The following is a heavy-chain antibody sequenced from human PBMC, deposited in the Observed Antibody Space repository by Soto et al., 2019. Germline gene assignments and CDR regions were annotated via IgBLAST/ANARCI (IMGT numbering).Heavy chain of an antibody. Sequence: ASVKVSCKASGYTFTSYGISWVRQAPGQGLEWMGWISTYNGNTNYAQKLQGRVTMTTDTSTSTAYMELRSLRSDDTAVYYCARWGRQGNYDSSGYYYHDYYYYYGMDVWGQGTTVTVSS. CDR1: GYTFTSYG. D-gene: IGHD3-22*01. CDR2: ISTYNGNT. J-gene: IGHJ6*02. V-gene: IGHV1-18*04. CDR3: ARWGRQGNYDSSGYYYHDYYYYYGMDV.